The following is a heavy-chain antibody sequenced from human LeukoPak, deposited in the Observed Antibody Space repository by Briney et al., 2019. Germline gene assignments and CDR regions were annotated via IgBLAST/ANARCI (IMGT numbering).Heavy chain of an antibody. V-gene: IGHV4-34*01. Sequence: SETLSLTCAVYGGSFSGYYWSWIRQPPGKGLEWIGEINHSGSTNSNPSLKSRVTISLDTSKSQFSLKLSSVTAADTAVYYCARGGNKMLRGAIGAETKYCSCYYMDVWGKGTTVTVSS. CDR1: GGSFSGYY. CDR2: INHSGST. J-gene: IGHJ6*03. D-gene: IGHD3-10*01. CDR3: ARGGNKMLRGAIGAETKYCSCYYMDV.